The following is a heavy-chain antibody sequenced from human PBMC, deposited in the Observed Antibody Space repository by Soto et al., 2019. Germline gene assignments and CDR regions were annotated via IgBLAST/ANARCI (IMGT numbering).Heavy chain of an antibody. CDR3: ARDRGIAALDY. D-gene: IGHD6-13*01. V-gene: IGHV4-30-4*01. CDR1: GGSISSGDYY. CDR2: IYYSGST. Sequence: PSETLSLTCTVSGGSISSGDYYWSWIRQPPGKCLEWIGYIYYSGSTYYNPSLKSRVTISVDTSKNQFSLKLSSVTAADTAVYYCARDRGIAALDYWGQGTLVTVSS. J-gene: IGHJ4*02.